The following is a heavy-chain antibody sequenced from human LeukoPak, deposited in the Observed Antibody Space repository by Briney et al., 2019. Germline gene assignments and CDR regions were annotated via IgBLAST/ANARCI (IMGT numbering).Heavy chain of an antibody. Sequence: GGSLRLSCAASGFTFSSYSMNWVRQAPGKGLEWVSSISSSSSYIYYADSVKGRFTISRDNAKNSLYLQMNSLRAEDTAVYYCARDHITIFGVVIRLDAFDIWGQGTMVTVSS. J-gene: IGHJ3*02. CDR1: GFTFSSYS. CDR3: ARDHITIFGVVIRLDAFDI. D-gene: IGHD3-3*01. CDR2: ISSSSSYI. V-gene: IGHV3-21*01.